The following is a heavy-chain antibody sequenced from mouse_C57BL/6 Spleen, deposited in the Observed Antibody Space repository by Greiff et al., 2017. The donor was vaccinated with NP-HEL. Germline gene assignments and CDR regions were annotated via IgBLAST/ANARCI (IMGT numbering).Heavy chain of an antibody. CDR1: GYTFTSYW. J-gene: IGHJ3*01. V-gene: IGHV1-55*01. CDR2: IYPGSGST. D-gene: IGHD2-5*01. Sequence: QVQLQQPGAELVKPGASVKMSCKASGYTFTSYWITWVKQRPGQGLEWIGDIYPGSGSTNYNEKFKSKATLTVDTSSSTAYMQLSSLTSEDSAVYYCARYNSNYAWFAYWGQGTLVTVSA. CDR3: ARYNSNYAWFAY.